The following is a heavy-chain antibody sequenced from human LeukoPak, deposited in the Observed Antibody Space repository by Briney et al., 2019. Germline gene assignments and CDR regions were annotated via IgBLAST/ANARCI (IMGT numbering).Heavy chain of an antibody. D-gene: IGHD1-26*01. J-gene: IGHJ4*02. Sequence: PGGSLRLSCAASGFTFSSYAMSWVRQAPGKGLEWVSAISGSGGSTYYADSVKDRFTISRDNSKNTLYLQMNSLRAEDTALYYCVARGASYYFDYWGQGTLVTVSS. CDR1: GFTFSSYA. V-gene: IGHV3-23*01. CDR2: ISGSGGST. CDR3: VARGASYYFDY.